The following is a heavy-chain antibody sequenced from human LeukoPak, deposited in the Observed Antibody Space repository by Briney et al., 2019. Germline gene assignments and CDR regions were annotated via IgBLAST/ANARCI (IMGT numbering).Heavy chain of an antibody. CDR3: ARHFTYYYDSSGYPRDAFDV. CDR1: GGSFSGYY. CDR2: IYYSGST. Sequence: SETLSLTCAVYGGSFSGYYWSWIRQPPGKGLVWGGYIYYSGSTNYNPSLKSRVTISLDMSKNQFSLKLSSVTAADSALYYCARHFTYYYDSSGYPRDAFDVWGQGTMVTVSS. D-gene: IGHD3-22*01. V-gene: IGHV4-59*08. J-gene: IGHJ3*01.